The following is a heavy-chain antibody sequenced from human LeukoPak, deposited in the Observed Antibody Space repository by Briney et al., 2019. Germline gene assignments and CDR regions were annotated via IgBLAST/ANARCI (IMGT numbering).Heavy chain of an antibody. CDR3: APMYSSGWPRPNWFDP. J-gene: IGHJ5*02. CDR1: GGSISRSSYY. CDR2: IYYSGST. Sequence: SETLSLTCTVSGGSISRSSYYWGWIRQPPGKGLEWIGSIYYSGSTYYNPSLKSRVTISVDTSKNQFSLKLSSVTAADTAVYYCAPMYSSGWPRPNWFDPWGRGTLVTVSS. D-gene: IGHD6-19*01. V-gene: IGHV4-39*01.